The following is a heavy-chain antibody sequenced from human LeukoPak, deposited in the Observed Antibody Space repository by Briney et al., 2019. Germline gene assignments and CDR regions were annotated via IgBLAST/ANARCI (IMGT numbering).Heavy chain of an antibody. V-gene: IGHV1-69*06. CDR1: VGTFSSYA. D-gene: IGHD3-22*01. J-gene: IGHJ1*01. Sequence: SSVKVSCKASVGTFSSYAISWVRQAPGQGLEWMGRIISIFGTANYAQKFQGRVTITADKSTSTAYMELSSLRSEDTAVYYCARWSDSSGYYYAEYFQHWGQGTLVTVSS. CDR3: ARWSDSSGYYYAEYFQH. CDR2: IISIFGTA.